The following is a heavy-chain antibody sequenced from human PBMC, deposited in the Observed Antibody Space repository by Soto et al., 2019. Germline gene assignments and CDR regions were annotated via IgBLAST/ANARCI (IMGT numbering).Heavy chain of an antibody. CDR1: GCTFSSYA. J-gene: IGHJ5*02. CDR3: ARDDGVLYGSWRLFFDP. Sequence: GGSLRLSCAASGCTFSSYAMHWGRQAPGKGLEWVAVISYDGSNKYYADSVKGRFTISRDNSKNTLYLQMNSLRAEDTAVEDCARDDGVLYGSWRLFFDPWCHGT. CDR2: ISYDGSNK. V-gene: IGHV3-30-3*01. D-gene: IGHD3-10*01.